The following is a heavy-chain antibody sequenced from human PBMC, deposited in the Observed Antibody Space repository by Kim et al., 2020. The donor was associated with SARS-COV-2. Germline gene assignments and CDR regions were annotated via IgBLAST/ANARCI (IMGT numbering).Heavy chain of an antibody. Sequence: GGSPRLSCGASGFIFKDYAMHWVRQAPGKGLEWVAMIWFDGKTKFYAESVKGRFTISRDNFLNTVYLQMDSLRAEDTAVYFCVGDAPGSGWAFDYWGQGALVTVSS. J-gene: IGHJ4*02. CDR1: GFIFKDYA. D-gene: IGHD6-19*01. V-gene: IGHV3-33*08. CDR2: IWFDGKTK. CDR3: VGDAPGSGWAFDY.